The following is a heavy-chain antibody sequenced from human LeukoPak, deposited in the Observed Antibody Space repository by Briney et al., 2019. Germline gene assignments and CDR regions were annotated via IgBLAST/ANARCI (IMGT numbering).Heavy chain of an antibody. J-gene: IGHJ6*03. Sequence: GGSLRLSCEVSGFTFRYYAMHWVRQAPGKGLEWVAVVSNDGTTKYYADSVKGRFTISRDNSKNTLYLQMNSLRPEDTAVFYCVREGIIPTCQGGHYYHYLDVWAKGTTVTVSS. V-gene: IGHV3-30*04. CDR2: VSNDGTTK. CDR1: GFTFRYYA. CDR3: VREGIIPTCQGGHYYHYLDV. D-gene: IGHD3-22*01.